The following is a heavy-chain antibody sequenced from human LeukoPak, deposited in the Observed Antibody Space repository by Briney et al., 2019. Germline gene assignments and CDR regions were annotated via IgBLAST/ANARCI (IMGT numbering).Heavy chain of an antibody. D-gene: IGHD4-17*01. CDR3: AKNYYGDYYFDY. J-gene: IGHJ4*02. Sequence: GGSLRLSCAASGFIFSTYDMTWVRQAPGKGLEWVSSISSSSSFIYYADSVKGRFTISRDNAKNSLYLQMNSLRAEDTAVYYCAKNYYGDYYFDYWGQGTLVTVSS. V-gene: IGHV3-21*01. CDR2: ISSSSSFI. CDR1: GFIFSTYD.